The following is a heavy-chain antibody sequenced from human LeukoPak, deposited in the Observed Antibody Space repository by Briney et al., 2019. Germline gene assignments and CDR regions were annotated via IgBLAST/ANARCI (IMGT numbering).Heavy chain of an antibody. CDR2: IYYSGST. CDR1: GGSISSYY. D-gene: IGHD1-26*01. CDR3: ARGGGGYYYDAFDI. Sequence: SETLSLTCTVSGGSISSYYWSWIRQPPGKGLEWIGYIYYSGSTNYNPSLKSRVTMSVDTSKNQFSLKLSSVTAADTAVYYCARGGGGYYYDAFDIWGQGIMVTVSS. J-gene: IGHJ3*02. V-gene: IGHV4-59*01.